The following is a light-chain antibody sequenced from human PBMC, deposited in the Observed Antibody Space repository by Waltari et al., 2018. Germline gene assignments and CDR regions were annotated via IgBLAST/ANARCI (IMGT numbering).Light chain of an antibody. J-gene: IGKJ2*01. CDR3: MQGSHWPRT. CDR1: QSLVHSDGNTH. V-gene: IGKV2-30*02. Sequence: DVVMTQSPLSLPVTLGQPASISCRSSQSLVHSDGNTHLNWFQQRPGQSPRRLMYKVSKRDSGVPYRFSGSGSGTDFTLKISRVQAEDVGVYYCMQGSHWPRTFGQGTKLEI. CDR2: KVS.